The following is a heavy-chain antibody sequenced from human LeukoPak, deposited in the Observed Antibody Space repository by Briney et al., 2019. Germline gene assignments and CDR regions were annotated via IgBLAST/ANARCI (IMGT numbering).Heavy chain of an antibody. CDR3: AKDPYYYGSGSYYPIYYFDY. CDR2: ISGSDGNT. CDR1: GFTFSSYV. J-gene: IGHJ4*02. D-gene: IGHD3-10*01. Sequence: GGSLRLSCAASGFTFSSYVMSWVRQAPGKGLEWVSGISGSDGNTYYADSVKGRFTISRDNSKNTLYLQMNSLRAEDTAVYYCAKDPYYYGSGSYYPIYYFDYWGQGTLVTVS. V-gene: IGHV3-23*01.